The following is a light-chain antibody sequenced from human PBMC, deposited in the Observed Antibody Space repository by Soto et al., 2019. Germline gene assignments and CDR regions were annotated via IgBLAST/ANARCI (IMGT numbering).Light chain of an antibody. Sequence: DIQMTQSPSTLSASVGDRVTITCRASQSISSWLAWYQQKPGKAPKLLIYDASSLESGVPSRFSGSGSGTEFTLTICSLQPDDFATYYCQQYNSYSRTWTFGQGTKVDI. CDR3: QQYNSYSRTWT. V-gene: IGKV1-5*01. J-gene: IGKJ1*01. CDR2: DAS. CDR1: QSISSW.